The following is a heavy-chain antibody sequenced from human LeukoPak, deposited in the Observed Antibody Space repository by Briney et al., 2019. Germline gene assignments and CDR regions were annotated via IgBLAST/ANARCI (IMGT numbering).Heavy chain of an antibody. CDR1: GGPISSYY. CDR2: IYYSGST. V-gene: IGHV4-59*01. CDR3: ARGGQSPEPLFDY. D-gene: IGHD1-26*01. J-gene: IGHJ4*02. Sequence: PSGTLSLTCTVSGGPISSYYWSWIRQPPGKGLEWIGYIYYSGSTNYNPSLKSRVTISVDTSKNQFSLKLSSVTAADTAVYYCARGGQSPEPLFDYWGQGTLVTVSS.